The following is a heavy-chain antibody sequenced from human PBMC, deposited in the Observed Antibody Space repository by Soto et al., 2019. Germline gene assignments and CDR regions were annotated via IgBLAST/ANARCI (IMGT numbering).Heavy chain of an antibody. V-gene: IGHV4-34*01. CDR1: GGSFSGYY. CDR2: INHSGST. D-gene: IGHD6-13*01. Sequence: SETLSLTCAVYGGSFSGYYWSWIRQPPGKGLEWIGEINHSGSTNYNPSLKSRVTISVDTSKNQFSLKLSSVTAADTAVYYCARKTIAAAAPTNWFDPWGQGTLVTVSS. J-gene: IGHJ5*02. CDR3: ARKTIAAAAPTNWFDP.